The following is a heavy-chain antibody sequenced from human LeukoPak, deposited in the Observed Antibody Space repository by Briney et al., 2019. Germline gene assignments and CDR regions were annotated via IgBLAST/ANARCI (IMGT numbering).Heavy chain of an antibody. D-gene: IGHD3-22*01. J-gene: IGHJ3*02. V-gene: IGHV3-66*01. CDR1: GFTVSNDY. CDR3: TRVPGGRYYDSSGYPRQGAFDI. CDR2: LYSGGDT. Sequence: GGSLRLSCAASGFTVSNDYINWVRQPPGKGLEWDSILYSGGDTSYADSVKGRFSISRDNSKNTVYLQMNSLRADDTAIYYCTRVPGGRYYDSSGYPRQGAFDIWGQGTMVAVSS.